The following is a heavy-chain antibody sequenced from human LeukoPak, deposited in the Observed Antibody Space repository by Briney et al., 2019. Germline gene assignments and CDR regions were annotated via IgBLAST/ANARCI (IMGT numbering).Heavy chain of an antibody. CDR2: ISGSGGSI. D-gene: IGHD3-10*01. V-gene: IGHV3-23*01. CDR3: AKDKVLWFGESSDGMDV. CDR1: GFTFSSYA. J-gene: IGHJ6*04. Sequence: GGSLRLSCAASGFTFSSYAMSWVRQAPGKGLEWVSAISGSGGSIYYADSVKGRFTISRDNSKNTLYLQMNSLRAEDTAVYYCAKDKVLWFGESSDGMDVWGKGTTVTVSS.